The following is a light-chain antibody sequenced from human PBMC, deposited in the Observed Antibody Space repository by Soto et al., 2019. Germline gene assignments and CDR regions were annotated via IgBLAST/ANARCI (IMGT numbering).Light chain of an antibody. V-gene: IGKV3-11*01. Sequence: EIVMTQSPDTLSGSPGEGATLSCRVSQSVSSYLALYQQNPGQAPRLLIYDASNRATGIPARFSGSGSGTDFTLTISSLEPEDFAVYFCQQYKKWPRTFGHGTKVDIK. J-gene: IGKJ1*01. CDR3: QQYKKWPRT. CDR2: DAS. CDR1: QSVSSY.